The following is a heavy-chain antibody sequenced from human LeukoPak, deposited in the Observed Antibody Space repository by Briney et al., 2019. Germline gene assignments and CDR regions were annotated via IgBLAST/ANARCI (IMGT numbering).Heavy chain of an antibody. V-gene: IGHV3-23*01. D-gene: IGHD3-22*01. CDR2: ISGSGGST. CDR1: GFTFSSYA. CDR3: ATSRGYYYDSSGYYYFDY. J-gene: IGHJ4*02. Sequence: GGSLRLSCAASGFTFSSYAMSWVRQAPGKGLECVSAISGSGGSTYYADSVKGRFTISRDNSKNTLYLQMNSLRAEDTAVYYCATSRGYYYDSSGYYYFDYWGQGTLVTVSS.